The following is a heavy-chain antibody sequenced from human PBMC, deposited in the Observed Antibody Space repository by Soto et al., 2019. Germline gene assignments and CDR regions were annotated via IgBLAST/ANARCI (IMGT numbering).Heavy chain of an antibody. J-gene: IGHJ3*02. CDR1: GYTFTSYY. V-gene: IGHV1-46*03. CDR3: ARGIGTTGTTYGAFDI. D-gene: IGHD1-1*01. Sequence: QVQLVQSGAEVKKPGASVKVSCKASGYTFTSYYMHWVRQAPGQGLEWMGIINPSGGSTSYAQKFQGRVTMTRDTSTSTVYMELSSLRSEDTAVYYCARGIGTTGTTYGAFDIWGQGTMVTVSS. CDR2: INPSGGST.